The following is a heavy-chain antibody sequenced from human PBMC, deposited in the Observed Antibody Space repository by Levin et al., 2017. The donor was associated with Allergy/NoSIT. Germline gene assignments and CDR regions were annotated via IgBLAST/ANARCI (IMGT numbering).Heavy chain of an antibody. J-gene: IGHJ6*02. Sequence: GSLRLSCTVSGGSISSYYWSWIRQPPGKGLEWIGYIYYSGSTNYNPSLKSRVTISVDTSKNQFSLKLSSVTAADTAVYYCARYCSSTSCYFHYYYGMDVWGQGTTVTVSS. D-gene: IGHD2-2*01. CDR1: GGSISSYY. CDR3: ARYCSSTSCYFHYYYGMDV. CDR2: IYYSGST. V-gene: IGHV4-59*08.